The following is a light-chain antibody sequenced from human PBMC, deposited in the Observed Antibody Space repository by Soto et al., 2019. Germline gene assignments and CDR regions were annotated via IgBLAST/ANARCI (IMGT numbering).Light chain of an antibody. J-gene: IGLJ2*01. V-gene: IGLV2-23*02. CDR1: SSGVGAFNL. CDR2: VVN. Sequence: QSALTQPASVSGSPGQSIAISCTGNSSGVGAFNLVSWYQQHPGRAPKLIIYVVNKRPSGISSRFSASKSGNTASLTISGLQADDEADYYCYSFAGFNTQFGGGTKLTVL. CDR3: YSFAGFNTQ.